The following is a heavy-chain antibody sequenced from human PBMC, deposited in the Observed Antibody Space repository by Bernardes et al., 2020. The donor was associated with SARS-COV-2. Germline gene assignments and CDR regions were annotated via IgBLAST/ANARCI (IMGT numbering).Heavy chain of an antibody. CDR1: GFTFSSYS. J-gene: IGHJ3*02. V-gene: IGHV3-48*01. Sequence: GGSLRLSCAASGFTFSSYSMNWVRQAPGTGLEWVSYISSSSSTIYYADSVKGRFTISRDNAKNSLYLQMNSLRAEDTAVYYCARGSGSYYVLYAFDIWGQGTMVTGSS. CDR2: ISSSSSTI. CDR3: ARGSGSYYVLYAFDI. D-gene: IGHD1-26*01.